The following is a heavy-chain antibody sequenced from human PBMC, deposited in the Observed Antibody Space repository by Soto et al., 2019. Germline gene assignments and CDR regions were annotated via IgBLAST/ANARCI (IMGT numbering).Heavy chain of an antibody. D-gene: IGHD6-13*01. CDR3: AAFGSPAAGTFDY. CDR2: IVVGSGNT. Sequence: SVKVSCKASGFTFTSSAVQWVRQARGQRLEWIGWIVVGSGNTNYAQKFQERVTITRDMSTSTAYMELGSLRSEDTAVYYCAAFGSPAAGTFDYWGQGTLVTVSS. CDR1: GFTFTSSA. J-gene: IGHJ4*02. V-gene: IGHV1-58*01.